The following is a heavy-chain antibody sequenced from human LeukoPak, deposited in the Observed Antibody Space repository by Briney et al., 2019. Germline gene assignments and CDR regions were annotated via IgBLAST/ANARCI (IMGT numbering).Heavy chain of an antibody. CDR2: IYYSGST. CDR1: GGSISSGDYY. J-gene: IGHJ4*02. V-gene: IGHV4-30-4*08. D-gene: IGHD4-17*01. Sequence: ASETLSLTCTVSGGSISSGDYYWSWIRQPPGKGLEWIGYIYYSGSTCYNPSLKSRVTTSVDTSKNQFSLKLSSVTAADTAVYYCARVGIGTTVTPGPDYWGQGTLVTVSS. CDR3: ARVGIGTTVTPGPDY.